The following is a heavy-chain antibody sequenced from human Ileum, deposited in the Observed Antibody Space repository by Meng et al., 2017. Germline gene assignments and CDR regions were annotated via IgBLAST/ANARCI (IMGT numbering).Heavy chain of an antibody. V-gene: IGHV4-34*01. J-gene: IGHJ5*02. CDR3: ARGGPWFDP. CDR2: INHSGST. CDR1: GWSFRGYS. Sequence: QLRRPAGGARLLTPPGPLPLSCAVDGWSFRGYSWSWIRQPPGKGLEWIGEINHSGSTNYNPSLKSRVTISVDTSKNQFSLKLSSVTAADTAVYYCARGGPWFDPWGQGTLVTVSS.